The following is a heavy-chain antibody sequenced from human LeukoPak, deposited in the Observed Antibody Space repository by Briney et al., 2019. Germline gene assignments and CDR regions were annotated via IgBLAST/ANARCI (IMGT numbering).Heavy chain of an antibody. V-gene: IGHV3-30-3*01. D-gene: IGHD3-22*01. CDR3: AKDRHDSSGYYPDY. CDR2: ISYDGSNK. Sequence: GRSLRLSCAASGFTFSSYAMHWVRQAPGKGLEWVAVISYDGSNKYYADSVKGRFTISRDNSKNTLYLQMNSLRAEDTAVYYCAKDRHDSSGYYPDYWGQGTLVTVSS. CDR1: GFTFSSYA. J-gene: IGHJ4*02.